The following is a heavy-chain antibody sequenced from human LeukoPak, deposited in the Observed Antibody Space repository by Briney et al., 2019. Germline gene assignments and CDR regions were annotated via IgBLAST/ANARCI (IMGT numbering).Heavy chain of an antibody. CDR1: GFTFSTYSMN. CDR2: VYYRGNT. Sequence: GSLRLSCAVSGFTFSTYSMNWVRQPPGKGLEWIGSVYYRGNTYYNPSLKSRVTISVVTSKSQFSLRLNSVTAADTSVYYCARLWSGLRPPDYWGQGTLVTVSS. V-gene: IGHV4-39*01. D-gene: IGHD3-3*01. CDR3: ARLWSGLRPPDY. J-gene: IGHJ4*02.